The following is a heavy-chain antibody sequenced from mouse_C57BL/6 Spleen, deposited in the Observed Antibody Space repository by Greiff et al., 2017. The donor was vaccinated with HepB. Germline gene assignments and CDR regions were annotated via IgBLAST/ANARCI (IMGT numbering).Heavy chain of an antibody. CDR1: GYAFSSYW. V-gene: IGHV1-80*01. D-gene: IGHD1-2*01. CDR3: ARTDAAYAMDY. CDR2: IYPGAGDT. J-gene: IGHJ4*01. Sequence: VQLQESGAELVKPGASVKISCKASGYAFSSYWMNWVKQRPGKGLEWIGQIYPGAGDTNYNGKFKGKATLTADKSSSTAYMQLSSLTSEDSAVYFCARTDAAYAMDYWGQGTSGTVSS.